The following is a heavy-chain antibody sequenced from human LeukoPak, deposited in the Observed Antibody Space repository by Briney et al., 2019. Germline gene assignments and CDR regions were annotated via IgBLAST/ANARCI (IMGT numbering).Heavy chain of an antibody. CDR3: ARESRIQRVWSGYPRGFDP. V-gene: IGHV1-69*05. D-gene: IGHD3-3*01. Sequence: SVKVSCKASGGTFSSYAISWVRQAPGQGLEWMGGIIPIFGTANYAQKVQGRVTITTDESTSTAYKELSSLRSEDTAVYYCARESRIQRVWSGYPRGFDPWGQGTLVTVSS. CDR2: IIPIFGTA. J-gene: IGHJ5*02. CDR1: GGTFSSYA.